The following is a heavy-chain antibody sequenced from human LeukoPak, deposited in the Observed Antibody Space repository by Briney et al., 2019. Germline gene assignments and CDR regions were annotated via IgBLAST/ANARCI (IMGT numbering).Heavy chain of an antibody. CDR2: ICPDGTGI. Sequence: PGGSLRLSCAASGFIFSFYCMHWVRQAPGKGPMWVSRICPDGTGISYADSVKARFTTSRDNAKNTVYLQMNSLREEDTAVYYCVRDFRSADYWGREPWSPSPQ. CDR1: GFIFSFYC. CDR3: VRDFRSADY. V-gene: IGHV3-74*01. J-gene: IGHJ4*02.